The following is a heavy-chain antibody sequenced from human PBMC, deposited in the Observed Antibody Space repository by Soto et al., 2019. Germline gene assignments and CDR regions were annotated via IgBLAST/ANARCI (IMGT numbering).Heavy chain of an antibody. CDR2: LNPNTDKT. D-gene: IGHD5-12*01. V-gene: IGHV1-8*01. J-gene: IGHJ3*02. CDR3: ARGIKGLPPSAFDI. Sequence: KVSCKASGYTFSNYDINWARQATGQGLEWMGWLNPNTDKTGSAQKFQGRVTMTRNTSISTAYLELSGLRSDDTAVYYCARGIKGLPPSAFDIWGQGTRATVSS. CDR1: GYTFSNYD.